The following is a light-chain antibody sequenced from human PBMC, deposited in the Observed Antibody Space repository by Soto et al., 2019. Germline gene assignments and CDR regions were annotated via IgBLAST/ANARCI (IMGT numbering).Light chain of an antibody. CDR1: QSINSRS. CDR3: QQYVASPYT. J-gene: IGKJ2*01. CDR2: DAS. Sequence: DIVMTQSPGTLSLSPGERATLSCGASQSINSRSLAWYQQKPGQAPRLLIYDASSRATGIPDRFSASGSGTDFTLTISILEPEDFAVYYCQQYVASPYTFGQGTKVEIK. V-gene: IGKV3-20*01.